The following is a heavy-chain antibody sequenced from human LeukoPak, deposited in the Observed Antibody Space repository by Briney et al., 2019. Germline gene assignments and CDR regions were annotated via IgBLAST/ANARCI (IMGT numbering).Heavy chain of an antibody. CDR2: IYYSGST. Sequence: SETLSLTCTGAGGSISIYCWSWIRQPPGKGLGWIGYIYYSGSTNYNPSLKSRVTISVDTSKNQFSLKLSSVTAADTAVYYCARVPPSGYNYYFDYWGQGTLVTVSS. J-gene: IGHJ4*02. CDR3: ARVPPSGYNYYFDY. CDR1: GGSISIYC. D-gene: IGHD5-24*01. V-gene: IGHV4-59*01.